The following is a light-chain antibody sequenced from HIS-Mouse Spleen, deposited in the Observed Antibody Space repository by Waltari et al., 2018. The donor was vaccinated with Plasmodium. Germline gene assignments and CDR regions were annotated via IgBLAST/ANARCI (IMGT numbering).Light chain of an antibody. V-gene: IGLV3-10*01. CDR1: AFPKKY. CDR2: EDS. CDR3: YSTDSSGNHRV. J-gene: IGLJ3*02. Sequence: SYELTQPPSASVSPGQTARITCSGDAFPKKYAYWYQQKSGQAPVPVIYEDSKRPSGIPERFSGSSSGTMATLTISGAQVEDEADYYCYSTDSSGNHRVFGGGTKLTVL.